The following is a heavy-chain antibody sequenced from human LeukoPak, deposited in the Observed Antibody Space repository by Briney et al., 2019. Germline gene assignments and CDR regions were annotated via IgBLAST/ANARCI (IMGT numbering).Heavy chain of an antibody. J-gene: IGHJ4*02. V-gene: IGHV3-23*01. D-gene: IGHD1-26*01. CDR2: ISGSGGST. CDR3: IIHHSCSYSGFYY. CDR1: GFTISSYA. Sequence: PGGSLTLTCPASGFTISSYAMIWIRQAPGKGLEWVSVISGSGGSTYYADSVKGRFTISRDSSKNTLYLQMNSLRAEDSAVYYCIIHHSCSYSGFYYWGQGTLVTVSS.